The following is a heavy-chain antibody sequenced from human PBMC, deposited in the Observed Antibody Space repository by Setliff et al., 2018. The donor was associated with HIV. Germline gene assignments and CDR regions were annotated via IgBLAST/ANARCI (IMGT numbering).Heavy chain of an antibody. CDR2: IHYSGTS. Sequence: KPSETLSLTCTVSGDLINNHNWNWIRQSPEKGLEWLGNIHYSGTSNYNSSLKSRIVISLDTSKKQFSLHFYSVTAADTAVYYCARSRIRGYYDTSPAMAFDIWGQGTMVTVSS. V-gene: IGHV4-59*08. CDR3: ARSRIRGYYDTSPAMAFDI. CDR1: GDLINNHN. D-gene: IGHD3-22*01. J-gene: IGHJ3*02.